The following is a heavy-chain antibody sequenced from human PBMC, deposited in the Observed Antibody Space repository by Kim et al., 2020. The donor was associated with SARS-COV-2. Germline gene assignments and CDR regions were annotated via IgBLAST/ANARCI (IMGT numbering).Heavy chain of an antibody. CDR3: AKDLGFDSSGYNL. CDR2: IWYDGSNK. V-gene: IGHV3-33*06. Sequence: GGSLRLSCAASGFTFSTYGMHWVRQAPGKGLEWVAVIWYDGSNKYYADSVKGRFTISRDNSKNTLYLQMNSLRAEDTAVYYCAKDLGFDSSGYNLWGQGTLV. J-gene: IGHJ4*02. CDR1: GFTFSTYG. D-gene: IGHD3-22*01.